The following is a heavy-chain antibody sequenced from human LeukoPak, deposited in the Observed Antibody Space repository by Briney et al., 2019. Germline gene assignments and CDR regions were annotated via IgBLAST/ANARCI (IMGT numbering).Heavy chain of an antibody. Sequence: SETLSLTCAVYGGSFSGYYLSSIRQPPGKGLECIGYIYYSGSTNYNPSLKSRVNISIDTSRTQFSLKLSSVTAADTAIYYCARRGGGHAFDIWGQGTMVTVSS. V-gene: IGHV4-59*08. J-gene: IGHJ3*02. CDR2: IYYSGST. CDR1: GGSFSGYY. CDR3: ARRGGGHAFDI. D-gene: IGHD3-16*01.